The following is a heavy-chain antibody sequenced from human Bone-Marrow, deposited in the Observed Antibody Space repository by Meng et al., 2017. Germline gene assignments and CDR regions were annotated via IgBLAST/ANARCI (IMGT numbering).Heavy chain of an antibody. CDR2: ISSSGSTR. D-gene: IGHD6-19*01. Sequence: GESLKISCAASGFTFSSYEINWVRQAPGKGLEWVSYISSSGSTRYYADSVKGRFTISRDNAKNSLYLQMNSLRAEDTAVYYCARDKAGIAVAGTPRYFDYWGQGTLVTVSS. J-gene: IGHJ4*02. CDR3: ARDKAGIAVAGTPRYFDY. CDR1: GFTFSSYE. V-gene: IGHV3-48*03.